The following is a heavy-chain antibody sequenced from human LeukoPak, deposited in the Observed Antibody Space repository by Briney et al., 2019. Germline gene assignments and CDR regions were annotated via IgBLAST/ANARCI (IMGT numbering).Heavy chain of an antibody. CDR2: IIGRGDNT. V-gene: IGHV3-23*01. CDR3: AKDPEWVRGISHFDY. J-gene: IGHJ4*02. D-gene: IGHD3-10*01. Sequence: QSGGSLRLSCAASGFTFSDYAMNWVRQAPGKGLEWVSTIIGRGDNTFYAASAKGRFTISRDNSMNTLYLQMNSLRAEDTAVYYCAKDPEWVRGISHFDYWGQGTLVTVSS. CDR1: GFTFSDYA.